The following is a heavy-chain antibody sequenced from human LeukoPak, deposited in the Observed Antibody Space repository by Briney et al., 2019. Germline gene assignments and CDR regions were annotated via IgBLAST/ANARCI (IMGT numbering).Heavy chain of an antibody. CDR1: RFTFSNYA. D-gene: IGHD3-3*01. J-gene: IGHJ6*02. CDR3: AKAWTGFGGDV. V-gene: IGHV3-23*01. CDR2: ITKGSTT. Sequence: GGSLRLSCAASRFTFSNYAMCWVRQAPGKGLEWVSAITKGSTTYYADSVKGRFTISRDNSRNTLYLQMDSLRADDTAVYYCAKAWTGFGGDVWGQGTTVTVSS.